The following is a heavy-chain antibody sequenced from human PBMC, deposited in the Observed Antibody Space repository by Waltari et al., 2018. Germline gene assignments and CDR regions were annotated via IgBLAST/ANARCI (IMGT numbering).Heavy chain of an antibody. J-gene: IGHJ6*02. CDR3: ARSAVAVAGFFHYGLDV. CDR1: GYSISNSNW. CDR2: IHQRGNS. V-gene: IGHV4-4*02. D-gene: IGHD6-19*01. Sequence: QVHLEESGPGLVKPSGTLSLTCGVSGYSISNSNWWSGVRQPPGKGLEWIGEIHQRGNSNYNPSLESRVTMSVDKSKNQFSLKLTSATAADTAVYYCARSAVAVAGFFHYGLDVWGQGNTVTVSS.